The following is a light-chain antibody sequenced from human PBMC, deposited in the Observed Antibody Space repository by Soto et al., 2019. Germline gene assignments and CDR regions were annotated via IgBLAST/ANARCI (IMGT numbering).Light chain of an antibody. CDR3: QQYRRSPPIT. V-gene: IGKV3-20*01. Sequence: EIVLTQSPGTLSLSPGERATLSCRASQSVSNSYLAWYQQKPGQAPRLLMYGASSRATGIPDRFSGSGSGTDFTLTISRLEPEDFVVYYCQQYRRSPPITFGQGTRLEIK. CDR1: QSVSNSY. CDR2: GAS. J-gene: IGKJ5*01.